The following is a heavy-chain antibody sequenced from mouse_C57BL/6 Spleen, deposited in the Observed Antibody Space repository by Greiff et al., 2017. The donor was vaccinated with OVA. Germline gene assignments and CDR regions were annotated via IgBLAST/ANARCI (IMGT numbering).Heavy chain of an antibody. V-gene: IGHV5-17*01. CDR1: GFTFSDYG. J-gene: IGHJ4*01. CDR3: ASYGSSYGEYAMDY. D-gene: IGHD1-1*01. CDR2: ISSGSSTI. Sequence: EVKVVESGGGLVKPGGSLKLSCAASGFTFSDYGMHWVRQAPEKGLEWVAYISSGSSTIYYADKVKGRFTISRDNAKNTLFLQITSLRSEDTAMYYCASYGSSYGEYAMDYWGQGTSVTVSS.